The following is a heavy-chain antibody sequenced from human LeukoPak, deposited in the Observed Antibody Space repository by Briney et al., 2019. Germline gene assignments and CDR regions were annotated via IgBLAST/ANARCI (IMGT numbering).Heavy chain of an antibody. CDR2: IHFSGDA. CDR3: ARRVQMSSASATSNTWLDP. D-gene: IGHD3-10*01. V-gene: IGHV4-59*01. CDR1: GDSISSCY. J-gene: IGHJ5*02. Sequence: PSETLSLTCTVSGDSISSCYWNWIRQPPGKGLEWIGHIHFSGDANYNPSLKSRVTISLDSAKNQFSLRLISVTAADTAVYYCARRVQMSSASATSNTWLDPWGQGTLVSVSP.